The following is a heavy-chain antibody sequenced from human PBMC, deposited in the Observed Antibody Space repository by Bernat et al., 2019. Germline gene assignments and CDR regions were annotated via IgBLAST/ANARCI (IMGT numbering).Heavy chain of an antibody. J-gene: IGHJ5*02. V-gene: IGHV4-39*01. CDR1: GGSISSSSYY. D-gene: IGHD3-22*01. CDR2: LYYSGDI. CDR3: ASWDRRSGYYRFCS. Sequence: QLQLQESGPGLVKPSETLSLTCLVSGGSISSSSYYWGWIRPPPGKVLEWIGTLYYSGDINYNPSLKSRATISVETSKNQFSVKLISVTAADTAVYYCASWDRRSGYYRFCSWGQGTLVTDSS.